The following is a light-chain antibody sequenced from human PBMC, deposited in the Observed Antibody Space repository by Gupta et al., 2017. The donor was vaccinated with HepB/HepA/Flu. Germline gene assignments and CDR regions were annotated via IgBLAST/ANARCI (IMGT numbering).Light chain of an antibody. J-gene: IGKJ2*01. CDR2: DAS. CDR3: QQYDNNTLTYT. V-gene: IGKV1-33*01. CDR1: QDINNY. Sequence: IQITQSPFSLSASVGDRVTITCQASQDINNYLNWFPQKPGKAPKLLIYDASNLETGVPSRFSGSGSGTDFTFTISSMQPEDIETYYCQQYDNNTLTYTFGQGTKLEIK.